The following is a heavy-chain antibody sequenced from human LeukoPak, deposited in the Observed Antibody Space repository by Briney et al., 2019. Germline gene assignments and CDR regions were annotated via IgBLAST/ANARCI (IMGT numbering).Heavy chain of an antibody. J-gene: IGHJ4*02. V-gene: IGHV4-59*01. CDR3: ARAGRDGYNADY. CDR2: IYYSGST. CDR1: GGAISSYY. Sequence: SETLSLTCTVSGGAISSYYWSWIRQPPGKELEWIGYIYYSGSTNYNPSLKSRVTMSVDTSKNQFSLKLSSVTAADTAVYYCARAGRDGYNADYWGQGTLVTVSS. D-gene: IGHD5-24*01.